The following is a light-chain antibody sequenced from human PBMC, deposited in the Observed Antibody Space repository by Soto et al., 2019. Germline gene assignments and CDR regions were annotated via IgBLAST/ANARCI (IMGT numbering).Light chain of an antibody. CDR2: GVS. J-gene: IGKJ1*01. Sequence: DTVMTQSPVTLSLSPGETATLSCRASESVGSHLAWYQQIPGQAPRLLIYGVSTRATGIPARFRGSGSETEFTLTISSLQSKDFGVYFCQQYDNCPPWTFGQGTKVEI. V-gene: IGKV3-15*01. CDR3: QQYDNCPPWT. CDR1: ESVGSH.